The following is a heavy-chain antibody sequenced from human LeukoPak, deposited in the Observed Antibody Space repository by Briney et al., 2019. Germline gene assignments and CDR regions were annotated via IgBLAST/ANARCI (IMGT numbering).Heavy chain of an antibody. CDR1: GFTFSSYS. CDR3: ARDRQWLTDAFDI. D-gene: IGHD6-19*01. V-gene: IGHV3-21*01. J-gene: IGHJ3*02. CDR2: ISSSSSYI. Sequence: GGSLRLSCAASGFTFSSYSMNWVRQAPGKGLEWVTSISSSSSYIYYADSVKGRFTISRDNAKNSLYLQMNSLRAEDTAVYYCARDRQWLTDAFDIWGQGIMVTVSS.